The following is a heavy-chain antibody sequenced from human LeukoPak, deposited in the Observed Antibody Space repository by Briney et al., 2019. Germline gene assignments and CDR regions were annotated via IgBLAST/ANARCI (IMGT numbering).Heavy chain of an antibody. CDR1: GGSFSGYY. D-gene: IGHD6-13*01. Sequence: SETLSLTCAVYGGSFSGYYWSWIRQPPGKGLEWIGEINHSGSTNYNPSLKSRVTISVDTSKNQFSLKLSSVTAADTAVYYCARDSSSSSCDYWGQGTLVTVSS. CDR2: INHSGST. J-gene: IGHJ4*02. CDR3: ARDSSSSSCDY. V-gene: IGHV4-34*01.